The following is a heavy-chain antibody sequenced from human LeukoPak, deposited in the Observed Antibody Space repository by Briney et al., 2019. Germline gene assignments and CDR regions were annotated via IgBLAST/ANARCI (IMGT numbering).Heavy chain of an antibody. J-gene: IGHJ6*03. CDR3: ARGTAMARLAHYYYMDV. CDR1: GGSISSGSYY. D-gene: IGHD5-18*01. CDR2: IYTSGST. Sequence: SETLSLTCTVSGGSISSGSYYWSWIRQPAGKGLEWIGRIYTSGSTNYNPSLKSRVTISVDTSKNQFSLQLNSVTPEDTAVYYCARGTAMARLAHYYYMDVWGKGTTVTVSS. V-gene: IGHV4-61*02.